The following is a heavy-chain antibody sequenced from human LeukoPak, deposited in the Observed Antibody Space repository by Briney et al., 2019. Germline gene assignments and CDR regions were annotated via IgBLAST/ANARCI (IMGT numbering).Heavy chain of an antibody. D-gene: IGHD4-17*01. V-gene: IGHV3-23*01. CDR1: GFTFNNYA. Sequence: GGSLRLSCASSGFTFNNYAISWVRQAPGKGLEWVATISGSGGRTYYADSVKGRFTISRDNSKNTVPLQMKNLRVEHTAVYYCAKDLTASGDYGFDYWGQGTLVTVSS. CDR2: ISGSGGRT. J-gene: IGHJ4*02. CDR3: AKDLTASGDYGFDY.